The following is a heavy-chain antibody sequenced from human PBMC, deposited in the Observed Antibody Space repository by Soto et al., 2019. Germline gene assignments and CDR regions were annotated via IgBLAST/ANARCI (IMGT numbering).Heavy chain of an antibody. CDR2: VSPPFRTS. Sequence: QVQLVQSGAEVKKPGSSVKVSCKPLGVSFNINAIGGVRQAPGQGLEWMGGVSPPFRTSNYARKFQGRISITADASTGTVNMELSSLTSEDTAQYYCARVLYYGSGSYSPYGMDVWGQGTTVTVSS. CDR3: ARVLYYGSGSYSPYGMDV. V-gene: IGHV1-69*01. D-gene: IGHD3-10*01. CDR1: GVSFNINA. J-gene: IGHJ6*02.